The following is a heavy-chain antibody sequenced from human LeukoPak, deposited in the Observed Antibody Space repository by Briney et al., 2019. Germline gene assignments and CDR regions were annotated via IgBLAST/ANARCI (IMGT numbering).Heavy chain of an antibody. D-gene: IGHD1-14*01. V-gene: IGHV3-23*01. J-gene: IGHJ4*02. Sequence: GGSLRLSCAASAFTFCSYAMSWVREAPGKGVEWVSAISGSGGSTYYADSVKGRFTISRDNSNNALYLQMNSLRAEDTAVYYCAKESGRNFDYWGQGTLVTVSS. CDR3: AKESGRNFDY. CDR1: AFTFCSYA. CDR2: ISGSGGST.